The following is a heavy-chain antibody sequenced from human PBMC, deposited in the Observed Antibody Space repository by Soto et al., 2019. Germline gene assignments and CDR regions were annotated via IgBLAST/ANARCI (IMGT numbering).Heavy chain of an antibody. J-gene: IGHJ2*01. CDR2: IYYSGST. CDR3: ARHDSGSYWHFDL. D-gene: IGHD4-17*01. CDR1: GGSISSYY. Sequence: QVELQESGPGVVKPSETLSLTCTVSGGSISSYYWSWIRQPPGKGLEWIGYIYYSGSTNYNPALKSRLTISVDTSKNEFSLKLSSVTAADTAVYYCARHDSGSYWHFDLWGRGTLVTVSS. V-gene: IGHV4-59*08.